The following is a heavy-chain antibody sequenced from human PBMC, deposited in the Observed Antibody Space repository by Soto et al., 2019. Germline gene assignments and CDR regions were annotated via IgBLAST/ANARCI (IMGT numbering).Heavy chain of an antibody. Sequence: SETLSLTCAVYGGSFSGYYWSWIRQPPGKGLEWIGEINHSGSTNYNPSLKSRVTISVDTSKNQFSLKLSSVTAADTAVYYCARDPSGIAARRGYYFDYWGQGTLVTVYS. CDR3: ARDPSGIAARRGYYFDY. V-gene: IGHV4-34*01. D-gene: IGHD6-6*01. CDR2: INHSGST. CDR1: GGSFSGYY. J-gene: IGHJ4*02.